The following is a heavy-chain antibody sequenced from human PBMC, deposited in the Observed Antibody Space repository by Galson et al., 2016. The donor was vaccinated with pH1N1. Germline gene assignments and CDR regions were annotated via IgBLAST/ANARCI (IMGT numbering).Heavy chain of an antibody. CDR2: IYKDGST. J-gene: IGHJ6*02. CDR1: GVSISRHY. Sequence: ETLSLTCSVSGVSISRHYWSWIRQPAGKGLEWIGRIYKDGSTKYNPSLTGRVTMSGDKSKNQFSLKLTSVTAADTAVYYCVREDIVVGEGWHHGMDAWGQGITVTVSS. D-gene: IGHD2-2*01. CDR3: VREDIVVGEGWHHGMDA. V-gene: IGHV4-4*07.